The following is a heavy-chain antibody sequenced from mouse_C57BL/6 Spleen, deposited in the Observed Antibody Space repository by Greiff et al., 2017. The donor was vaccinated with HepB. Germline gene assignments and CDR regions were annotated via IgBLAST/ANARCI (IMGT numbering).Heavy chain of an antibody. CDR2: ISSGGDYI. V-gene: IGHV5-9-1*02. J-gene: IGHJ4*01. CDR1: GFTFSSYA. CDR3: TRSYGYDEVYYYAMDY. D-gene: IGHD2-2*01. Sequence: EVMLVKSGEGLVKPGGSLKLSCAASGFTFSSYAMSWVRQTPEKRLEWVAYISSGGDYIYYADTVKGRFTISRDNARNTLYLQMSSLKSEDTAMYYWTRSYGYDEVYYYAMDYWGQGTSVTVSS.